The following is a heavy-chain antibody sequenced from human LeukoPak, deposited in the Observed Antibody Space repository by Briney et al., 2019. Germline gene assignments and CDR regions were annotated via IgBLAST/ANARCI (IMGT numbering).Heavy chain of an antibody. D-gene: IGHD1-26*01. CDR3: ARNGDREQPYYFDY. V-gene: IGHV1-69*04. J-gene: IGHJ4*02. CDR1: GVTFSSYA. CDR2: IIPILGIA. Sequence: GASVKVSCKASGVTFSSYAISWVRQAPGQGLEWMGRIIPILGIANYAQKFQGRVTITADKSTSTAYMELSSLRSEDTAVYYCARNGDREQPYYFDYWGQGTLVTVSS.